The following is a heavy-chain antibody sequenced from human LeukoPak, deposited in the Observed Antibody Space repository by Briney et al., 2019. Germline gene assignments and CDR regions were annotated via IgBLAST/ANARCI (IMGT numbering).Heavy chain of an antibody. Sequence: SETLSLTCTVSGGSISSYYWSWIRQPPGKGLEWIGYIYYSGSTNYNPSLKSRVTISVDTSRNQFSLNLSSVTAADTAVYYCARDSSAHFDYWGQGTLVTVSS. CDR3: ARDSSAHFDY. CDR2: IYYSGST. CDR1: GGSISSYY. J-gene: IGHJ4*02. V-gene: IGHV4-59*01.